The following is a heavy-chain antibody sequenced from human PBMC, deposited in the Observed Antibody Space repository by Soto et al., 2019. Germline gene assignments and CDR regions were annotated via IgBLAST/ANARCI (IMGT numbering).Heavy chain of an antibody. CDR2: VYHSGST. CDR1: GGSISSDGYS. CDR3: ARVPSP. V-gene: IGHV4-30-2*01. J-gene: IGHJ5*02. Sequence: QLQLQGSGSGQVTPSQTLSLTCAVSGGSISSDGYSWSWIRPRPGQGLEWIGYVYHSGSTYYNPSLKSRVTISVDRSKNQFSLKLSSVTAADTAVYYCARVPSPWGQGTLVTVSS.